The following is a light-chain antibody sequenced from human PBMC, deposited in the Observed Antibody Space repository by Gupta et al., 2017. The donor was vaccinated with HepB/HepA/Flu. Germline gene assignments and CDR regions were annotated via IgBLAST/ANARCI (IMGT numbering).Light chain of an antibody. J-gene: IGKJ1*01. V-gene: IGKV3-11*01. CDR3: QHRSNWPPWT. CDR1: QSVSSY. Sequence: DIVLTQSRATLSVSTGERATLSCRASQSVSSYLAWYQQKPGQAPRLLIYGASTRATGIPARFSDSGSGTDFTLTISSLEPEDFAVYYCQHRSNWPPWTFGQGTKVEIK. CDR2: GAS.